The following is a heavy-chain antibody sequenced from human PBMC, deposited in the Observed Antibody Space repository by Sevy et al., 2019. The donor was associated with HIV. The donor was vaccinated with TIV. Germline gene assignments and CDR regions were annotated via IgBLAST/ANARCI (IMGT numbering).Heavy chain of an antibody. CDR1: GFTFSSYA. D-gene: IGHD3-22*01. CDR2: ISGSGGST. Sequence: GGSLRLSCAASGFTFSSYAMSWVRQAPGKGLEWVSAISGSGGSTYYADSVKGRFTLSRDNSKNTLYLQMNSLRAEDTAVYYCAKKDDSSGAFDIWGQRTMVTVS. J-gene: IGHJ3*02. CDR3: AKKDDSSGAFDI. V-gene: IGHV3-23*01.